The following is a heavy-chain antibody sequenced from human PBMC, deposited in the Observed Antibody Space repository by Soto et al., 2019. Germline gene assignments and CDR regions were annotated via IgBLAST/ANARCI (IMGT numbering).Heavy chain of an antibody. CDR2: ASGSGAST. J-gene: IGHJ4*02. CDR3: AKVAVRGVVVSNFDS. Sequence: GGSLRLSCGASGFTFTTFAMSWVRQAPGKGLEWASTASGSGASTYYADSVKGRFTISRDNSKNTLYLQMKSLRIEDTAVYYCAKVAVRGVVVSNFDSWGQGTLVTVSS. V-gene: IGHV3-23*01. D-gene: IGHD3-10*01. CDR1: GFTFTTFA.